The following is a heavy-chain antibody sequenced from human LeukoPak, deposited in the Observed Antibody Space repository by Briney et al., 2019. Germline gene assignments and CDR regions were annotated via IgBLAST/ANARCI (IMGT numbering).Heavy chain of an antibody. CDR3: AKYYYDSSGYYTQTFDY. V-gene: IGHV3-23*01. CDR2: ISGSGGST. CDR1: GFTFSSYA. D-gene: IGHD3-22*01. J-gene: IGHJ4*02. Sequence: PGGSLRPSCAASGFTFSSYAMSWVRQAPGKGLEWVSAISGSGGSTYYADPVKGRFTISRDNTKNTLYLQMNSLRAEDTAVYYCAKYYYDSSGYYTQTFDYWGQGTLVTVSS.